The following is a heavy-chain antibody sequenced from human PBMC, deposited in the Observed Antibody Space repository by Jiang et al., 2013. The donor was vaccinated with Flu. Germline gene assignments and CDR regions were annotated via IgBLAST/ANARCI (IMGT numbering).Heavy chain of an antibody. Sequence: CKASGYTFTSYYMHWVRQAPGQGLEWMGIINPSGGSTSYAQKFQGRVTMTRDTSTSTVYMELSSLRSEDTAVYYCARAAYYYDSSGYYFRLDWFDPWGQGTLVTVSS. CDR2: INPSGGST. V-gene: IGHV1-46*01. J-gene: IGHJ5*02. CDR3: ARAAYYYDSSGYYFRLDWFDP. CDR1: GYTFTSYY. D-gene: IGHD3-22*01.